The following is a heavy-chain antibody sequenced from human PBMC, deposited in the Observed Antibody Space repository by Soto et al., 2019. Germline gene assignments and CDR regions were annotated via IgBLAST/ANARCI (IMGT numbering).Heavy chain of an antibody. CDR2: IYYSGST. V-gene: IGHV4-39*01. J-gene: IGHJ5*02. Sequence: SETLSLTCTVSGGSISSSSYYWGWIRQPPGKGLEWIGSIYYSGSTYYNPSLKSRVTISVDTSKNQFSLKLSSVTAANTAVYYCARHNLVATGWFDPWGQGTLVTVSS. CDR3: ARHNLVATGWFDP. CDR1: GGSISSSSYY. D-gene: IGHD5-12*01.